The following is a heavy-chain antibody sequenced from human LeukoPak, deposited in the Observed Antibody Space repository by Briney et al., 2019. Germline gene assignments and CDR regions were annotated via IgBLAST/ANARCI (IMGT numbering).Heavy chain of an antibody. CDR1: GYTFTGYY. CDR3: ARDPLYYYYYMDV. CDR2: INPNSGGT. V-gene: IGHV1-2*02. J-gene: IGHJ6*03. Sequence: ASAKVSCKASGYTFTGYYTHWVRQAPGQGLEWMGWINPNSGGTNYAQKFQGRVTMTRDTSISTAYMGLSRLRSDVTAVYYCARDPLYYYYYMDVWGKGTTVTVSS.